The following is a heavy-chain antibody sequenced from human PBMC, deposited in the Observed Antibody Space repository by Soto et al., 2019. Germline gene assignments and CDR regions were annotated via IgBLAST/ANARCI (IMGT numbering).Heavy chain of an antibody. CDR1: GGSVSSGSYY. CDR3: ARDRRDGYNYVSDY. Sequence: QVQLQESGPGLVKPSETLSLTCTVSGGSVSSGSYYWSWIRQRPGKGLEWIGYIYYSGGTNYNPSLKSRVTISVDTSKNQFSLKLSSVTAADTAVYYCARDRRDGYNYVSDYWGQGTRITVSS. V-gene: IGHV4-61*01. D-gene: IGHD5-12*01. J-gene: IGHJ4*02. CDR2: IYYSGGT.